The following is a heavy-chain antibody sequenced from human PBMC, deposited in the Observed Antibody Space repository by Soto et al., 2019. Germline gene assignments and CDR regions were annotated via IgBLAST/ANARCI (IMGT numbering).Heavy chain of an antibody. D-gene: IGHD1-26*01. CDR2: ISGRVGST. Sequence: GGSMSLACALSGFTFTSYCMGWARQAPGEGLEWVSAISGRVGSTYYADSVKGRFTISRDNSKNTLYLQMNSLRAEETAVYYCASGEWEAFDIWGQGTMVTVSS. CDR3: ASGEWEAFDI. V-gene: IGHV3-23*01. CDR1: GFTFTSYC. J-gene: IGHJ3*02.